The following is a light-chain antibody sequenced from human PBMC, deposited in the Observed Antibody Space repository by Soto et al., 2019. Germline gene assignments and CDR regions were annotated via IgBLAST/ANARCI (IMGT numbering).Light chain of an antibody. CDR3: QQRNVWPPVT. CDR1: QSVNSN. V-gene: IGKV3-15*01. J-gene: IGKJ5*01. Sequence: EILMTQSPATLSVSPGERATLSCRASQSVNSNLAWYQQRPGQAPRLLIYGASTRTTGIPARFSGSGSGTEFTLTISSLEPEDSAVYYCQQRNVWPPVTFGQGTRLEIK. CDR2: GAS.